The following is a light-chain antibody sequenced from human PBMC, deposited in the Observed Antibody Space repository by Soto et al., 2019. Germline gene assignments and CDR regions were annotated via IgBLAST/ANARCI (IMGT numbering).Light chain of an antibody. J-gene: IGKJ1*01. CDR2: DAS. CDR1: QSFSSY. CDR3: QQRSNWWT. Sequence: EIVLTQSPATLSLSPGERATLSCRASQSFSSYLAWYQQKPGQAPRLLIYDASNRATGIPARFSGSGSGTDFPLTISSLEPEDFAVYYCQQRSNWWTFGQGTKVEIK. V-gene: IGKV3-11*01.